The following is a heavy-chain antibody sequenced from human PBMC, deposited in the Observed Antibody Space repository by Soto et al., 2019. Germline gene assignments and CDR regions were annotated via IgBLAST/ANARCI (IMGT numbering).Heavy chain of an antibody. CDR2: IDDDGSST. V-gene: IGHV3-74*01. CDR3: ARRLELPLGASLYYYGMDV. J-gene: IGHJ6*02. Sequence: GFLRLSCAASGFDFSTHWMHWVRQAPGKGLEWVSRIDDDGSSTRYADSVKGRFTISRDNAKNIVYLEMTSLRTEDTAVYFCARRLELPLGASLYYYGMDVWGQGTTVTVSS. D-gene: IGHD1-7*01. CDR1: GFDFSTHW.